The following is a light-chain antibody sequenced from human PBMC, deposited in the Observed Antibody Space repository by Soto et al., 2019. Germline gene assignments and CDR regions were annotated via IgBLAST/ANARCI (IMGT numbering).Light chain of an antibody. V-gene: IGKV3-11*01. J-gene: IGKJ5*01. Sequence: EIVLTQSPATLSLSPGESATLSCRASQSVSGYLAWYRQKPGQALRLLIYDVSNRATGVPARFSGSGSGTDFTLTISSLAPEDFAIYYCQHRSNWITFGQGTRLYIE. CDR3: QHRSNWIT. CDR1: QSVSGY. CDR2: DVS.